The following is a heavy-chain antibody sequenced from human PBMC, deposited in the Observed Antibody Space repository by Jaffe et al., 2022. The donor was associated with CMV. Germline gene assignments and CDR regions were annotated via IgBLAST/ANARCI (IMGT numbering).Heavy chain of an antibody. V-gene: IGHV1-2*02. J-gene: IGHJ4*02. D-gene: IGHD2-21*01. CDR2: INPISGGT. CDR3: ARIPGLAFFQK. CDR1: GYTFTGYY. Sequence: QVQLEQSGAEVKKPGASVKVSCKASGYTFTGYYLHWVRQAPGQGLEWMGWINPISGGTNYAQKFRDRVTMTRDTSISTVYMELSRLRSDDTAVYYCARIPGLAFFQKWGQGTLLTVSS.